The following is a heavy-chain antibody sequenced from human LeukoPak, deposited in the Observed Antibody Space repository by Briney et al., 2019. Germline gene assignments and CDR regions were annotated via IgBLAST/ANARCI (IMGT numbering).Heavy chain of an antibody. Sequence: PGGSLRLSCAASGFAFSSYTMNWVRQAPGKGLEWVSSISGSTNYIYFADSVKGRFTISRDNSKNTLYLQMNSLRAEDTAVYYCARGEGLFDYWGQGTLVTVSS. J-gene: IGHJ4*02. V-gene: IGHV3-21*04. CDR2: ISGSTNYI. CDR1: GFAFSSYT. CDR3: ARGEGLFDY.